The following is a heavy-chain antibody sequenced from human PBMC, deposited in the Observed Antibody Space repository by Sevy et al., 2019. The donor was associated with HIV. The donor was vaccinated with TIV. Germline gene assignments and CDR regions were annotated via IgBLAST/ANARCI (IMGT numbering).Heavy chain of an antibody. V-gene: IGHV3-72*01. D-gene: IGHD2-21*01. CDR1: GFAFSDHY. CDR3: VRGPNCGVGGCQQISPYCLDV. J-gene: IGHJ6*03. CDR2: IRNRPNRYTT. Sequence: GGSLRLSCAASGFAFSDHYVDWVRQAPGKVLEWVGRIRNRPNRYTTEYAASVEGRFTISRDGSRHSLYLQMNSLKTEGSAVYYCVRGPNCGVGGCQQISPYCLDVWGKGATVTVS.